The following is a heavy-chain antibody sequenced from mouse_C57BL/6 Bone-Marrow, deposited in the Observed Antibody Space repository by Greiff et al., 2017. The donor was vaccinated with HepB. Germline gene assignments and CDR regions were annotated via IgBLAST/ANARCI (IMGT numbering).Heavy chain of an antibody. CDR3: ARSRDSSGYVYAMDY. CDR2: IYPGDGDT. CDR1: GYAFSSYW. V-gene: IGHV1-80*01. D-gene: IGHD3-2*02. J-gene: IGHJ4*01. Sequence: VQLQESGAELVKPGASVKISCKASGYAFSSYWMNWVKQRPGKGLEWIGQIYPGDGDTNYNGKFKGKATLTADKSSSTAYMQLSSLTSEDSAVYFCARSRDSSGYVYAMDYWGQGTSVTVSS.